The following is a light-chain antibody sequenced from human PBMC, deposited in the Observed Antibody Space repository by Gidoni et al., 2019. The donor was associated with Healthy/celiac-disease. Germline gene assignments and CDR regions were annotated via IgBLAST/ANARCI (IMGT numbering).Light chain of an antibody. V-gene: IGLV2-14*01. Sequence: QSALTQPVSVSGSPGQSITSSCTGTSSDVGGYNYVSWYQQHPGKAPKLMIYEVSNRPSGVSNRFSGSKSGNTASLTISGLQAEDEADYYCSSYTSSSVVFGGGTKLTVL. CDR3: SSYTSSSVV. CDR1: SSDVGGYNY. CDR2: EVS. J-gene: IGLJ2*01.